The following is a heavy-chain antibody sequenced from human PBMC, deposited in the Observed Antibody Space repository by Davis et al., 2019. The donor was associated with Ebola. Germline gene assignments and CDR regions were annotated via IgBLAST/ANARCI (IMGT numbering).Heavy chain of an antibody. D-gene: IGHD6-19*01. J-gene: IGHJ4*02. CDR1: GFTFDDYA. CDR3: AIVSSGWSHFRY. Sequence: GESLKISCAASGFTFDDYAMHWVRQAPGKGLVWVSRINSDGSSTSYADSVKGRFTISRDNSKNTLYLQMNSLRAEDTAVYYCAIVSSGWSHFRYWGQGTLVTVSS. CDR2: INSDGSST. V-gene: IGHV3-74*01.